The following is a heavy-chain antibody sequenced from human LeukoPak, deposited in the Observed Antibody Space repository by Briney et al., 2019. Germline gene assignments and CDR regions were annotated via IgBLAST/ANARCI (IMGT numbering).Heavy chain of an antibody. D-gene: IGHD2-21*02. CDR3: ATAVVTATTYYFDY. Sequence: ASVKVSCMVSGYTLTELSMHWVRQAPGKGLEWMGGFDPEDGETIYAQKFQGRVTMTEDTSTDTAYMELSSLRSEDTAVYYCATAVVTATTYYFDYWGQGTLVTVSS. J-gene: IGHJ4*02. CDR1: GYTLTELS. CDR2: FDPEDGET. V-gene: IGHV1-24*01.